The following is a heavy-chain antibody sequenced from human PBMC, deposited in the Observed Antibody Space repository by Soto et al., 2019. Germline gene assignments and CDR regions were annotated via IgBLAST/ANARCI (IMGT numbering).Heavy chain of an antibody. J-gene: IGHJ6*02. CDR3: ARDGAPAPNYSYYGMDV. D-gene: IGHD2-2*01. V-gene: IGHV4-30-4*02. Sequence: SETLSLTCTVSGGSISSGDYYWSWIRQPPGKGVEWIGYIYYSGSTYYNPSLKSRVTISVDTSKNQFSLKLSSVTAADTAVYYCARDGAPAPNYSYYGMDVWGQGTTVTVSS. CDR2: IYYSGST. CDR1: GGSISSGDYY.